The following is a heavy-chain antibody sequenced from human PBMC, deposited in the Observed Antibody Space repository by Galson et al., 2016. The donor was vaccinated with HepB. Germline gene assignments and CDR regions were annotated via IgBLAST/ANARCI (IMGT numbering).Heavy chain of an antibody. J-gene: IGHJ4*02. V-gene: IGHV3-30*18. D-gene: IGHD5-24*01. Sequence: SLRLSCAASGFRFTNYGIHWVRQAPGKGLKWVAGISYNGGNIYYAESVKGRFTISRDNSINMVYLQMTSLKAEDTAVYYCAKEDICLATIPGVGLDYWGQGTLFTVSS. CDR1: GFRFTNYG. CDR3: AKEDICLATIPGVGLDY. CDR2: ISYNGGNI.